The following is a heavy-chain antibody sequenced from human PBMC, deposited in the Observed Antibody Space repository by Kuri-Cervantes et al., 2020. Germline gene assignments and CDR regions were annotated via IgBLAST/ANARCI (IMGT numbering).Heavy chain of an antibody. Sequence: GESLKISCAASGFTFRTYAIHWVRQSPGKGLEWVAVISYDGSSKYYADSVKGRFTISRDNSKNTLYLQMNSLRAEDTAVYYCARDGYYDYVWGSYRSNYYYYGMDVWGQGTTVTVSS. D-gene: IGHD3-16*02. V-gene: IGHV3-30-3*01. CDR2: ISYDGSSK. J-gene: IGHJ6*02. CDR1: GFTFRTYA. CDR3: ARDGYYDYVWGSYRSNYYYYGMDV.